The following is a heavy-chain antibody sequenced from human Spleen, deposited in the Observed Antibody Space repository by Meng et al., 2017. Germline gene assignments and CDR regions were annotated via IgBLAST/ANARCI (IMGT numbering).Heavy chain of an antibody. CDR2: INAVFGTT. CDR3: ARDGSYAKLKWERRGRGYAFDI. CDR1: GYTFTSYD. D-gene: IGHD3-16*01. V-gene: IGHV1-18*01. J-gene: IGHJ3*02. Sequence: ASVKVSCKASGYTFTSYDINWVRQATGQGLEWMGGINAVFGTTNYAQKLQGRVTMTTDTSTSTAYMELRSLRSDDTAVYYCARDGSYAKLKWERRGRGYAFDIWSEGTMVSVS.